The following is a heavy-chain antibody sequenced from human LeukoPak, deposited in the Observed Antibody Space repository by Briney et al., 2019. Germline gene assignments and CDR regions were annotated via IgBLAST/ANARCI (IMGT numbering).Heavy chain of an antibody. J-gene: IGHJ4*02. D-gene: IGHD3-9*01. CDR3: ARWVDLTVY. CDR1: GGSISSSDYF. Sequence: SETLSLTCSVSGGSISSSDYFWGWIRQPPGKGLEWIGSIFYSGSTYDNPSLKSRVTISVDTSKNQFSLRLRSVTAADTAVYYCARWVDLTVYWGQGTLVTVSS. V-gene: IGHV4-39*07. CDR2: IFYSGST.